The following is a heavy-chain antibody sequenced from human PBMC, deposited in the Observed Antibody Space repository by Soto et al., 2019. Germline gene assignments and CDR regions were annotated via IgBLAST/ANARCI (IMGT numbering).Heavy chain of an antibody. CDR3: AKSRDAYNFYFYSGLDV. D-gene: IGHD1-1*01. CDR1: GFTLSDYG. Sequence: GGSLRLSGAASGFTLSDYGRHWVRQTPGKELEWVALILYDGSNQYYADSVKGRFTIYRYNAKNPLYLQVSSLRAEDTAVYYCAKSRDAYNFYFYSGLDVWGQGTSVTVSS. CDR2: ILYDGSNQ. J-gene: IGHJ6*02. V-gene: IGHV3-30*18.